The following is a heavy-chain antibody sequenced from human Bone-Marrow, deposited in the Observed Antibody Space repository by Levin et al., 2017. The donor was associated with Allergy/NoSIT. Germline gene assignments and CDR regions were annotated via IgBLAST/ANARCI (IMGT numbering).Heavy chain of an antibody. D-gene: IGHD1-20*01. CDR1: GFTFSNYA. V-gene: IGHV3-23*01. CDR3: AKTAGYKWSFDY. J-gene: IGHJ4*02. Sequence: ETLSLTCAASGFTFSNYALSWVRQAPGKGLEWVSAISGSGGSTYYADSVKGRFTISRDNSKNTLYLQVNSLRAEDTAVYYCAKTAGYKWSFDYWGQGTLVTVSS. CDR2: ISGSGGST.